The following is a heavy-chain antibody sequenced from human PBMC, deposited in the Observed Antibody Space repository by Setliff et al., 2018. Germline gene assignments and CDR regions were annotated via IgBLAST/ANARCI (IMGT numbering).Heavy chain of an antibody. V-gene: IGHV3-30*03. Sequence: LRLSCAASGFTFSSYSMNWVRQAPGKGLEWVAVISYDASNEYYADSVKGRFTISRDNSRNTLYLQMSSLRGEDTAVYYCARAHPHDFGEYVDYWGQGTLVTVSS. CDR2: ISYDASNE. J-gene: IGHJ4*02. CDR1: GFTFSSYS. CDR3: ARAHPHDFGEYVDY. D-gene: IGHD3-10*01.